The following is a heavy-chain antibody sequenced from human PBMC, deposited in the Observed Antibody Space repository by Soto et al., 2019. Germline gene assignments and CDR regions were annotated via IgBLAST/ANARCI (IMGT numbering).Heavy chain of an antibody. CDR3: ARGSDYGDGAAFDI. CDR2: MNPNSGNT. V-gene: IGHV1-8*01. D-gene: IGHD4-17*01. CDR1: GYTFTSYD. Sequence: ASVKVSCTASGYTFTSYDINWVRQATGQGLEWMGWMNPNSGNTGYAQKFQGRVTMTRNTSISTAYMELSSLRSEDTAVYYCARGSDYGDGAAFDIWGQGTMVTVSS. J-gene: IGHJ3*02.